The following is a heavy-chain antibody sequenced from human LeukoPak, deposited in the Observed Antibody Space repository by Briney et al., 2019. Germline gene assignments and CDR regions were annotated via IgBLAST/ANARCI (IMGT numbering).Heavy chain of an antibody. V-gene: IGHV3-9*01. CDR1: GFTFDDYA. CDR3: AKDSLAGRTLNWFDP. Sequence: GGSLRLSCAASGFTFDDYAMHWVRQAPGKGLEWVSGISWNSGSIGYADSVKGRFTISRDNAKNSLYLQMNSLRAEDTALYYCAKDSLAGRTLNWFDPWGQGTLVTVSS. J-gene: IGHJ5*02. CDR2: ISWNSGSI.